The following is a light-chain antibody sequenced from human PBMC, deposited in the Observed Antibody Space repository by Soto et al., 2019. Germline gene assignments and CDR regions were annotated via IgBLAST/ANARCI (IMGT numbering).Light chain of an antibody. CDR3: QHSYTTPLT. CDR1: QPISLY. J-gene: IGKJ4*01. CDR2: ATS. V-gene: IGKV1-39*01. Sequence: DIQMTQSPSSLSASVGDTVTITCRASQPISLYLSWYQQKPGKAPKLLMSATSRLQSGVPSRFSGRGSGTGFTLTITSLKPEDFATYYCQHSYTTPLTFGGGTRVQI.